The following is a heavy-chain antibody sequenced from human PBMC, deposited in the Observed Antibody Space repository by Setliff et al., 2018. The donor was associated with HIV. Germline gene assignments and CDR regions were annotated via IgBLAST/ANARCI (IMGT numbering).Heavy chain of an antibody. CDR3: AADNYNCNSFDS. Sequence: GPSVKVSCKASGYVFTDYDIFWVRQAPGQGLEWMGWINPNGGYTNYAQKFLGRVTMTRDTSFTTAYLELSRLGSDDTAVYYCAADNYNCNSFDSWGQGSLVTVSS. CDR2: INPNGGYT. D-gene: IGHD3-3*01. V-gene: IGHV1-2*02. J-gene: IGHJ4*02. CDR1: GYVFTDYD.